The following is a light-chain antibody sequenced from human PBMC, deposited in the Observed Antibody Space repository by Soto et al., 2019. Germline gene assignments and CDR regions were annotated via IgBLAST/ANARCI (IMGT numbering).Light chain of an antibody. CDR2: KVS. CDR1: QSLVYSAGNTY. V-gene: IGKV2-30*01. Sequence: DVVMTQSPLSLPVTLGQPASISCRSSQSLVYSAGNTYLSWFQQRPGQSPRRLIYKVSNRDSGVPDRFSGSGSVTDFTLKINRVEAEDVGIYYCMQGTDWPPSITFGQGTRLEIK. CDR3: MQGTDWPPSIT. J-gene: IGKJ5*01.